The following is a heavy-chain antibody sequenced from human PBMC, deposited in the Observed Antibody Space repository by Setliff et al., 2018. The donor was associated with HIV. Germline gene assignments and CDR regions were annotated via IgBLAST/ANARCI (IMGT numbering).Heavy chain of an antibody. CDR2: ISPISDTA. D-gene: IGHD2-2*01. Sequence: SVKVSCKASGGTFSRYAISWVRQAPGQGLEWMGGISPISDTANYAQKFQGRVTMTRNTSISTAYMQLSSLRSEDTAVYFCARAPRGVGSSSHFDYWGRGTLVTVSS. CDR3: ARAPRGVGSSSHFDY. J-gene: IGHJ4*02. V-gene: IGHV1-69*05. CDR1: GGTFSRYA.